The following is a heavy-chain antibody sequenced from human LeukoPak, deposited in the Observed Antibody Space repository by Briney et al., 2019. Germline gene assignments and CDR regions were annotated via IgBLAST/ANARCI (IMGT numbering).Heavy chain of an antibody. J-gene: IGHJ4*02. Sequence: ASVNVSCKGSGYPFSSYGITWLRQAPGQGLEWVGYISAYSGNTQYGQNVQGRVTMTTETSTSTAYMELRNLRSDDTAVYFCASGAYYPFDFWGQGTLVTVSS. D-gene: IGHD1-26*01. CDR3: ASGAYYPFDF. V-gene: IGHV1-18*01. CDR2: ISAYSGNT. CDR1: GYPFSSYG.